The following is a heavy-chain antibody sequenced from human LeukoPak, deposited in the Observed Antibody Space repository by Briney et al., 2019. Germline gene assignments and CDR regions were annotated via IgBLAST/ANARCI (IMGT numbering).Heavy chain of an antibody. D-gene: IGHD5-12*01. CDR1: GGTFSSYA. CDR3: AREVPRLGKSGYDRDREDAFDI. Sequence: GSSVKVSCKASGGTFSSYAISWVRQAPGHGLEWMGGIIPIFGTANYAQKFQGRVTITADESTSTAYMELSSLRSEGTAVYYCAREVPRLGKSGYDRDREDAFDIWGQGTMVTVSS. V-gene: IGHV1-69*01. CDR2: IIPIFGTA. J-gene: IGHJ3*02.